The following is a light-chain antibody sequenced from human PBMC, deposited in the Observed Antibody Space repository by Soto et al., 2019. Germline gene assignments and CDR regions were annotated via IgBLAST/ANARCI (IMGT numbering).Light chain of an antibody. CDR1: QSINNW. CDR3: QQYKTYSLT. CDR2: DAF. J-gene: IGKJ4*01. V-gene: IGKV1-5*01. Sequence: IQLTQSTSSLSASVGDRVTITCRASQSINNWLAWYQQKPGEAPKLLIFDAFSLESGVPFRFGGSGFGTEFTLTISSLQPDDSATYYCQQYKTYSLTFGGGTKVDIK.